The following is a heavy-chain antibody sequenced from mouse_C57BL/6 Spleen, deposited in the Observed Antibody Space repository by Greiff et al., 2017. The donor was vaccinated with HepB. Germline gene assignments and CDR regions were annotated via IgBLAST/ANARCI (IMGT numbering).Heavy chain of an antibody. CDR3: ARPSYSNYAWFAY. Sequence: QVQLQQPGAELVMPGASVKLSCKASGYTFTSYWMHWVKQRPGQGLEWIGEIDPSDSYTNYNQKFKGKSTLTVDKSSSTAYMQLSSLTSEDSAVYYCARPSYSNYAWFAYWGQGTLVTVSA. D-gene: IGHD2-5*01. J-gene: IGHJ3*01. CDR2: IDPSDSYT. V-gene: IGHV1-69*01. CDR1: GYTFTSYW.